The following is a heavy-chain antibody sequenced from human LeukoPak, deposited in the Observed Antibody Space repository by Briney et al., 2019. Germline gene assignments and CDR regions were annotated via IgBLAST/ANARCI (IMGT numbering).Heavy chain of an antibody. J-gene: IGHJ4*02. Sequence: GGSQRLSCAASGFIFSDYGMSWVRQAPGKGLEWVSRICGRGGSTYYADSVKGRFTISRDNSKNTLYLQMNSLRAEDTAVYYCAKEGAFGTGYDFWSGPYYFDYWGQGTLVTVSS. CDR3: AKEGAFGTGYDFWSGPYYFDY. CDR1: GFIFSDYG. CDR2: ICGRGGST. V-gene: IGHV3-23*01. D-gene: IGHD3-3*01.